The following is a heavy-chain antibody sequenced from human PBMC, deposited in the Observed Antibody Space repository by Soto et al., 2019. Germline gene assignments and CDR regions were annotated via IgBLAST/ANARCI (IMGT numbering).Heavy chain of an antibody. D-gene: IGHD3-10*01. CDR1: GYTFTSHG. J-gene: IGHJ6*03. CDR3: ARMVRGSNIDYYHYMDV. CDR2: ISASNGDT. V-gene: IGHV1-18*01. Sequence: QVQLVQSGAVMKKPGASVKVSCKASGYTFTSHGISWVRQAPGQGLEWMGWISASNGDTNYAQKYQGRVTVTTDPSTSTGYMELRSLRSEDTAVYYCARMVRGSNIDYYHYMDVWGEGTTVTVSS.